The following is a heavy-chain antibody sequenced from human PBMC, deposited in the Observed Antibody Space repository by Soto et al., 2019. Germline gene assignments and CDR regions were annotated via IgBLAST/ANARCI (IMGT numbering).Heavy chain of an antibody. V-gene: IGHV3-30*18. CDR3: AKSYSSSSRTNWFAP. J-gene: IGHJ5*02. D-gene: IGHD6-6*01. CDR1: GFTFSSYG. Sequence: QVQLVESGGGVVQPGRSLRLSCAASGFTFSSYGMHWVRQAPGKGLEWVAVISYDGSNKYYADSVKGRFTISRDNSKNSPDLQMNTMAAEDTAVYDCAKSYSSSSRTNWFAPSGQGTLVTVSS. CDR2: ISYDGSNK.